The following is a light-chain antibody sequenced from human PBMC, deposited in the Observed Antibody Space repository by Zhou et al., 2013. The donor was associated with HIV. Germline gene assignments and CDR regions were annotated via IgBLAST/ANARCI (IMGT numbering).Light chain of an antibody. Sequence: AIRLTQSPSSLSVSTGDRITITCRASQYISTYVSWYQQKPGNPPKLLIYGASTLQSGVPSRFSGSGSGTDFTLTINCLQSEDFGVYYCQQYNKWPPCTFGQGTKLEIK. J-gene: IGKJ2*02. CDR2: GAS. V-gene: IGKV1-8*01. CDR1: QYISTY. CDR3: QQYNKWPPCT.